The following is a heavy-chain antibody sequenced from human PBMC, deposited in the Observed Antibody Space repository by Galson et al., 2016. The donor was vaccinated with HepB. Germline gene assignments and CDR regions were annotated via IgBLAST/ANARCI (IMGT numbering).Heavy chain of an antibody. CDR3: ARHPPERVKALDV. Sequence: YYWGWIRQPPGKGLEWIGIIYYSGSTYYNPSLKSRVTISVDSSKNQFSLKLSSVTAADTAVYYCARHPPERVKALDVWGQGTMVTVSS. CDR1: YY. J-gene: IGHJ3*01. CDR2: IYYSGST. V-gene: IGHV4-39*01. D-gene: IGHD1-1*01.